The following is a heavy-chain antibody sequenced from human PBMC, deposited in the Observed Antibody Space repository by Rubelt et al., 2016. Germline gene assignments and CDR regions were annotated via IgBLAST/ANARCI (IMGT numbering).Heavy chain of an antibody. V-gene: IGHV3-33*01. CDR2: IWYDGSNK. Sequence: GGGVVQPGRSLRLSCAASGFTFSSYGMHWVRQASGKGLEWVAVIWYDGSNKYYADSVKGRFTISRDNSKNTLYLQMNSLRAEDTAVYYCARDIYGSGSSTDYWGQGTLVTVSS. J-gene: IGHJ4*02. CDR1: GFTFSSYG. CDR3: ARDIYGSGSSTDY. D-gene: IGHD3-10*01.